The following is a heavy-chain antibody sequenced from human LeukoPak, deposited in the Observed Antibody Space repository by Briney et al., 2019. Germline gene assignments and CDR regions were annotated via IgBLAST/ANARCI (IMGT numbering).Heavy chain of an antibody. CDR2: IYPADSDT. CDR3: ARIGGQFADY. V-gene: IGHV5-51*01. CDR1: GYSFSTYW. D-gene: IGHD2-15*01. Sequence: GESLKISCQGSGYSFSTYWIGWVRQMPGKGLEWMGIIYPADSDTKYSPSFQGHVNFSADKSISTAYLQWSSLKASDTAMYYCARIGGQFADYWGQGTLVTVSS. J-gene: IGHJ4*02.